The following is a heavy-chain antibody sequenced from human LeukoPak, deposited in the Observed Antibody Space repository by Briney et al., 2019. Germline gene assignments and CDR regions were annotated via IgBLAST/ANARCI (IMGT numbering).Heavy chain of an antibody. CDR1: GFTFSDHY. Sequence: GGSLRLSCAVSGFTFSDHYMDWVRQAPGKGLEWVGRTRDIVNSYSTEYAASVRGRFTISRDDSKNSLYLQMDSLRAEDTAVYYCAREAYSSGWYGYAFDIWGQGTMVTVSS. CDR3: AREAYSSGWYGYAFDI. D-gene: IGHD6-19*01. V-gene: IGHV3-72*01. J-gene: IGHJ3*02. CDR2: TRDIVNSYST.